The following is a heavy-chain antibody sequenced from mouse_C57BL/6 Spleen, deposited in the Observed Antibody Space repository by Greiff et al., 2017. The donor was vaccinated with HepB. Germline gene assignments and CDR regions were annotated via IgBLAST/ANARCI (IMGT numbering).Heavy chain of an antibody. CDR3: ARRGTGTWNAMDY. J-gene: IGHJ4*01. V-gene: IGHV1-26*01. CDR2: INPNNGGT. D-gene: IGHD4-1*01. CDR1: GYTFTDYY. Sequence: VQLQQSGPELVKPGASVKISCKASGYTFTDYYMNWVKQSHGKSLEWIGDINPNNGGTSYNQKFKGKATLTVDKSSSTAYMELRSLTSEDSAVYYCARRGTGTWNAMDYWGQGTSVTVSS.